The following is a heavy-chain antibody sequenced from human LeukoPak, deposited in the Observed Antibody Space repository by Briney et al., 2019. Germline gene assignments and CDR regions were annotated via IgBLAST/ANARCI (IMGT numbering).Heavy chain of an antibody. CDR3: ARMARSGYYSLYYFDY. CDR2: ISAYNGNT. CDR1: GYTFTSYY. Sequence: ASVKVSCKASGYTFTSYYMHWVRQAPGQGLEWMGWISAYNGNTNYAQKLQGRVTMTTDTSTSTAYMELRSLRSDDTAVYYCARMARSGYYSLYYFDYWGQGTLVTVSS. V-gene: IGHV1-18*04. D-gene: IGHD3-22*01. J-gene: IGHJ4*02.